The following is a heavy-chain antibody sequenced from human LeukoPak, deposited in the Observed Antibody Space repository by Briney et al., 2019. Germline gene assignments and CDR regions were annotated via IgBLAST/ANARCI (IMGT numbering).Heavy chain of an antibody. V-gene: IGHV3-48*03. D-gene: IGHD6-13*01. CDR1: GFTFSSYE. Sequence: GGSLRLSCAASGFTFSSYEMNWVRQAPGKGLEWVSYISSSGSTIYYADSVKGRFTISRDNAKNSLHLQMNSLRAEDTAVYYCARDRIAAAGTEYYYYGMDVWGKGTTVTVSS. CDR2: ISSSGSTI. J-gene: IGHJ6*04. CDR3: ARDRIAAAGTEYYYYGMDV.